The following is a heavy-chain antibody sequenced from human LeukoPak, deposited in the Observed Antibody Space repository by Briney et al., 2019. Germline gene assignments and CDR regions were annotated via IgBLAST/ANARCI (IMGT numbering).Heavy chain of an antibody. CDR3: ARHIAITGLRGFDY. V-gene: IGHV4-31*03. J-gene: IGHJ4*02. CDR1: GGSISSGGYY. CDR2: IYYSGST. Sequence: SETLSLTCTVSGGSISSGGYYWSWIRQHPGKGLEWIGYIYYSGSTYYNPSLKSRVTISVDTSKNQFSLKLSSVTAADTAVYYCARHIAITGLRGFDYWGQGTLVTVSS. D-gene: IGHD1-20*01.